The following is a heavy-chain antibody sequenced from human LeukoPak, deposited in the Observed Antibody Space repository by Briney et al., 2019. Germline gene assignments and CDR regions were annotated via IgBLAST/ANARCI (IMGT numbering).Heavy chain of an antibody. CDR2: VWSDGSIE. D-gene: IGHD3-10*01. CDR3: ARDLGSGTQYTFFDY. Sequence: GGSLRLSCAASGFTFSDYGMDWVRQAPGKGLEWVAVVWSDGSIENYPACVKGRFIISRDNSKNTLYLQMNSLRAEDTPVYYCARDLGSGTQYTFFDYWGQGTLVTVSS. V-gene: IGHV3-33*01. J-gene: IGHJ4*02. CDR1: GFTFSDYG.